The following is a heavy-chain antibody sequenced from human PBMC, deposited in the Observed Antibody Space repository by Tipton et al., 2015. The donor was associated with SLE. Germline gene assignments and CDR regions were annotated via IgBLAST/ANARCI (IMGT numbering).Heavy chain of an antibody. Sequence: GLVKPSETLSLTCTVSDGSIRSTNYYWGWIRQPPGKGLEWIGEINHSGSTNYNPSLKSRVTISVDTSKNQFSLKLSSVTAADTAVYYCARGGLTYGYYYYMDVWGKGTTVTVSS. D-gene: IGHD2-21*02. CDR3: ARGGLTYGYYYYMDV. CDR1: DGSIRSTNYY. J-gene: IGHJ6*03. V-gene: IGHV4-39*07. CDR2: INHSGST.